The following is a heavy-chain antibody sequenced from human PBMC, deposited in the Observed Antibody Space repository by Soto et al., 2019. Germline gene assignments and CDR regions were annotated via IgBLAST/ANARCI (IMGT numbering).Heavy chain of an antibody. D-gene: IGHD2-15*01. CDR3: AKLDIVVVVAANGGGAFDI. CDR1: GFTFSSSA. V-gene: IGHV3-23*01. Sequence: EVQLLESGGGSVQPGGSLRLSCAASGFTFSSSAMSWVRQAPGKGLEWVSALSGRGGSTYYADSVKGRFTISRDNSKNTLYLQMSSLRGEDTAVYYCAKLDIVVVVAANGGGAFDIWGQGTMVTVSS. J-gene: IGHJ3*02. CDR2: LSGRGGST.